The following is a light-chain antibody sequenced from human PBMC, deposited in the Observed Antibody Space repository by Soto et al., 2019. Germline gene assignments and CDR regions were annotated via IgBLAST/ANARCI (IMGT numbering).Light chain of an antibody. J-gene: IGKJ2*01. CDR1: QSVRSY. Sequence: EIVLTQSPATLSLSPGERATLSCRASQSVRSYLAWYQQKHGQAPRLLIYDASNRATGIPARFSGGGSGTDFTLTISSLEPEDFAVYYCQQRSNWPPTFDQGTKLEIK. CDR3: QQRSNWPPT. CDR2: DAS. V-gene: IGKV3-11*01.